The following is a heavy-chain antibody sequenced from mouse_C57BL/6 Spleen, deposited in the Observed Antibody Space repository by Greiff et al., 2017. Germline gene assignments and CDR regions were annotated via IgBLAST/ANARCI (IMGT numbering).Heavy chain of an antibody. J-gene: IGHJ3*01. Sequence: VQLQQPGAELVKPGASVKLSCKASGYTFTSYWMHWVKQRPGQGLEWIGMIHPNSGSTNYNEKFKSKATLAVDKSSSTAYMQISSLASEDSAVYYSARLDYDGAWFAYWGQGTLVTVSA. V-gene: IGHV1-64*01. CDR3: ARLDYDGAWFAY. D-gene: IGHD2-4*01. CDR2: IHPNSGST. CDR1: GYTFTSYW.